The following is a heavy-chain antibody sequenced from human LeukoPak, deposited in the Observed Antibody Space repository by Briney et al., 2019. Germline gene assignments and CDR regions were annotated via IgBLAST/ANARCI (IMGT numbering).Heavy chain of an antibody. CDR1: GYTFTNYG. Sequence: RASAKVSCKASGYTFTNYGISWVRQAPGQGLEWMGWISAYNGNTNYAQKLQGRVTMTTDTSTSTAYMEVRGLRSDDTAVYYCVREVSAADAGYMDVWGTGTTVIVSS. J-gene: IGHJ6*03. V-gene: IGHV1-18*01. CDR2: ISAYNGNT. CDR3: VREVSAADAGYMDV. D-gene: IGHD6-13*01.